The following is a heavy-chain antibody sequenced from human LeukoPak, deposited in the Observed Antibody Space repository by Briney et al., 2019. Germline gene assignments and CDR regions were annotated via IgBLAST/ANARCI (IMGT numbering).Heavy chain of an antibody. Sequence: ASVKVSCKASGGTFSSYAISWVRQAPGQGLEWMGGIIPIFGTANYAQKFQGRVTITTDESTSTAYMELSSLRSEDTAVYYCARAEKSIAAPPAIYYYMDVWGKGTTVTVSS. CDR3: ARAEKSIAAPPAIYYYMDV. J-gene: IGHJ6*03. D-gene: IGHD6-6*01. V-gene: IGHV1-69*05. CDR2: IIPIFGTA. CDR1: GGTFSSYA.